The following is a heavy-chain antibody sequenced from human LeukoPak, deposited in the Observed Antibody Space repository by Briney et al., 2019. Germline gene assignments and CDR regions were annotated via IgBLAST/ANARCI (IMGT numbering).Heavy chain of an antibody. J-gene: IGHJ4*02. V-gene: IGHV3-30-3*01. CDR3: ARELVRAFDH. CDR2: ISYDGSNK. CDR1: GFTFSSYA. Sequence: PGGSLRLSCAASGFTFSSYAMHWVRQAPGKGLEWVAVISYDGSNKYYADSVKGRFTISRDTSKNTLFLQMNSLRLEDTAVYYCARELVRAFDHWGQGTLVTVSS.